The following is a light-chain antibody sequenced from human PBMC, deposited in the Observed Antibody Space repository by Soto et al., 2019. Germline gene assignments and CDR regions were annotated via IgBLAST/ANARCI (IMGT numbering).Light chain of an antibody. CDR2: GAS. Sequence: EIVMTQSPATLSVSPGERATLSCRASQSVSSNLAWYQQKPGQAPRLLIYGASTRATGIPARFSGSGSGTDVTLTISSLQSEDFAVYYWQQYNNWPPITFGQGTRLEIK. J-gene: IGKJ5*01. V-gene: IGKV3-15*01. CDR1: QSVSSN. CDR3: QQYNNWPPIT.